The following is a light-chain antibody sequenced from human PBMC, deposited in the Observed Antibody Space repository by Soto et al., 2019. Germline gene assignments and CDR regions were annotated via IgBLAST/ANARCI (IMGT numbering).Light chain of an antibody. CDR1: QTVSSW. Sequence: DIQMTQSPSTLSASVGDTVTITCRASQTVSSWLAWYQQKPGKAPKLLVYRGSSLQMGVPSRFSGSGSGTEFTHTISSLQTDDFAPYYCQQYNSFWTFGQGTKVEMK. CDR2: RGS. CDR3: QQYNSFWT. V-gene: IGKV1-5*03. J-gene: IGKJ1*01.